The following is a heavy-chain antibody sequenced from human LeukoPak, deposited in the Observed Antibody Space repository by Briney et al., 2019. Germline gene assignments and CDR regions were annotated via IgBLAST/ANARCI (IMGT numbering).Heavy chain of an antibody. CDR1: GYTFTGYY. CDR3: ARDGGVGSSSWYDGYYYYMDV. J-gene: IGHJ6*03. Sequence: GASVKVSCKASGYTFTGYYMHGVRQAPGQGLEWMGWINPNSGGTNYAQKFQGRVTMTRDTSISTAYMELSRLRSDDTAVYYCARDGGVGSSSWYDGYYYYMDVWGKGTTVTVSS. CDR2: INPNSGGT. D-gene: IGHD6-13*01. V-gene: IGHV1-2*02.